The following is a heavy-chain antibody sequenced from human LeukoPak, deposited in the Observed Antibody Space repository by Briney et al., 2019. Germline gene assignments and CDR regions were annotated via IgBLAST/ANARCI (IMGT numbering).Heavy chain of an antibody. CDR3: TTDGTTGTTLAPHDY. CDR2: NKKKTDGGTA. CDR1: GFTFSDVR. J-gene: IGHJ4*02. Sequence: PGGPLRLPCAVSGFTFSDVRMSGLPQSTGKALEWVGHNKKKTDGGTADYAAPVKCRVAISRDESKNTLYLQINSLKSEDTSVYYCTTDGTTGTTLAPHDYWGQGTLVTVSS. D-gene: IGHD1-1*01. V-gene: IGHV3-15*01.